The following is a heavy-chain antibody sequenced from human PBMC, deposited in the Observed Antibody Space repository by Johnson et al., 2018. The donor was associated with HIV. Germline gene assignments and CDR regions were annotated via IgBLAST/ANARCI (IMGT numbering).Heavy chain of an antibody. CDR2: ISYDGGSK. CDR1: GFTFSSYP. J-gene: IGHJ3*02. D-gene: IGHD3-22*01. V-gene: IGHV3-30*04. CDR3: ARDSRISLIVVVSRGGFDI. Sequence: QVQLVESGGGVVQPGRSLRLSCAASGFTFSSYPMDWVRQAPGKGLEWVAIISYDGGSKYYADSVKGRFTVSRDNSKNTLYLQINSLRPEDTAVYYCARDSRISLIVVVSRGGFDIWGQGTMVTVSS.